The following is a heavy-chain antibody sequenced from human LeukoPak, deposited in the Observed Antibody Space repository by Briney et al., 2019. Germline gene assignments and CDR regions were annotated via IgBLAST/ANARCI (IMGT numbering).Heavy chain of an antibody. V-gene: IGHV3-74*01. D-gene: IGHD3-16*01. CDR3: AKDTPLCYFDY. Sequence: GGSLRLSCAASGFTFSYYWMHWVRQAPGKGLVWVSRIKSDGSNTNYADSVKGRFTISRDNAKNTLYLQMNSLRADDTAVYYCAKDTPLCYFDYWGQGTLVTVSS. J-gene: IGHJ4*02. CDR1: GFTFSYYW. CDR2: IKSDGSNT.